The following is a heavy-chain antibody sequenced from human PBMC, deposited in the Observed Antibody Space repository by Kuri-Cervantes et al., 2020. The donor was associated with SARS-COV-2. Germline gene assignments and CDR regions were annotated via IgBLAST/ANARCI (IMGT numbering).Heavy chain of an antibody. CDR2: IYRSGST. V-gene: IGHV4-61*01. CDR3: ATTTTGTTSNNGMDV. J-gene: IGHJ6*02. D-gene: IGHD1-1*01. CDR1: GGSVSSDTYY. Sequence: SETLSLTCTVSGGSVSSDTYYWSWIRQPPGKGLEWIGEIYRSGSTNYNPSLKSRVTISVDKSNNQFSLKLTSVTAADTAVYYCATTTTGTTSNNGMDVWGQGTTVTVSS.